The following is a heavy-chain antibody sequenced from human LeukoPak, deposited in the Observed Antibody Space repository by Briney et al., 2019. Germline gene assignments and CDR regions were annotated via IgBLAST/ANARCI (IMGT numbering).Heavy chain of an antibody. V-gene: IGHV3-23*01. CDR1: GFTFDDYA. CDR2: ISGSGGST. Sequence: QPGRSLRLSCAASGFTFDDYAMHWVRQAPGKGLEWVSAISGSGGSTYYADSVKGRFTISRDNSKNTLYLQMNSLRAEDTAVYYCAKVSRDSSGYYLPWFDYWGQGTLVTVSS. CDR3: AKVSRDSSGYYLPWFDY. D-gene: IGHD3-22*01. J-gene: IGHJ4*02.